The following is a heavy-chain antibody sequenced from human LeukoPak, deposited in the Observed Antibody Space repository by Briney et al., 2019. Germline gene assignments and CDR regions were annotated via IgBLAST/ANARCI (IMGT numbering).Heavy chain of an antibody. CDR1: GGSISSGDYY. Sequence: PSQTLSLTCTVSGGSISSGDYYWSWIRQPPGKGLEWIGYIYYSGGTYYNPSLKSRVTISVDTSKNQFSLKLSSVTAADTAVYYCASLGRMVRGVTSWGQGTLVTVSS. V-gene: IGHV4-30-4*01. CDR3: ASLGRMVRGVTS. D-gene: IGHD3-10*01. CDR2: IYYSGGT. J-gene: IGHJ5*02.